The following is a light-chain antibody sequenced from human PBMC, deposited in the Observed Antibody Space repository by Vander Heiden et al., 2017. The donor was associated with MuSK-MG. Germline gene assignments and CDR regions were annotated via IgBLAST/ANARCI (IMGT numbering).Light chain of an antibody. CDR2: AAS. Sequence: DIQMTQSPSSLSASVGDRVTITCRASQSISSYLNWYQQKPGKAPKLLIYAASSLQSGVPSRFSGSGSGTDCTLTISSLQPEDFATYDCQQSYSTLRFTFGPGTKVEIK. V-gene: IGKV1-39*01. CDR1: QSISSY. J-gene: IGKJ3*01. CDR3: QQSYSTLRFT.